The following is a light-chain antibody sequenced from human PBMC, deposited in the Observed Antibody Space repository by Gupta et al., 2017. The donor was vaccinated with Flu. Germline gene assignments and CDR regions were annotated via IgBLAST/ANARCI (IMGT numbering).Light chain of an antibody. Sequence: EIALPQSPVTLSLSQGERATLSCRASQSVSSSYLAWYQQKPGQAPRLLIYGASSRATGIPDRFSGSGSGTDFTLTISRLEPEDFAVYYCQQYGSSPPYSFGQGIKLEIK. V-gene: IGKV3-20*01. CDR1: QSVSSSY. CDR3: QQYGSSPPYS. CDR2: GAS. J-gene: IGKJ2*03.